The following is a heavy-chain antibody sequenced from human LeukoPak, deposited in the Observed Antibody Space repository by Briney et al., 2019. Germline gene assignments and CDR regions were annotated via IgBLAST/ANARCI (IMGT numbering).Heavy chain of an antibody. CDR1: GGSFSGYY. Sequence: PSETLSLTCAVNGGSFSGYYWGWIREPPGKGLEWIGSIYYSGSTYYNPSLKSRVTISVDTSKNQFSLKLSSVTAADTAVYYCARDNVDTAMAPDYYYYYMDVWGKGTTVTVSS. V-gene: IGHV4-34*01. J-gene: IGHJ6*03. D-gene: IGHD5-18*01. CDR3: ARDNVDTAMAPDYYYYYMDV. CDR2: IYYSGST.